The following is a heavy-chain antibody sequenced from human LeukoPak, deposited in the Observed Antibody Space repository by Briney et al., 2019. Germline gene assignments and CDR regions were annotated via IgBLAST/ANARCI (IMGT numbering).Heavy chain of an antibody. CDR2: IYYSVST. CDR3: ARGLYYYENGFDP. CDR1: GDSTSSYS. D-gene: IGHD3-22*01. Sequence: SETLSLTCTLSGDSTSSYSWSWIRQPPRKRLEWVVYIYYSVSTTYNPPPQSRVTTSADTSTTQIPLMRNSVTAAATAVSYIARGLYYYENGFDPWGQGNLVTVSS. J-gene: IGHJ5*02. V-gene: IGHV4-59*01.